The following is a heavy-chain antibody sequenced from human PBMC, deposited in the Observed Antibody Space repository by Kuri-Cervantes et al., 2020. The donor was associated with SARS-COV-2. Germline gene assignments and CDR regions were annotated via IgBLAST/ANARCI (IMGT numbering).Heavy chain of an antibody. CDR2: IYSGGSST. Sequence: GESLKISCAASGFTFSSYAMSWVRQAPGKGLEWVSVIYSGGSSTYYADSVKGRFTISRDNSKNTLYLQMNSLRAEDTAVYYCAKCLRTNLQYWYFDLWGRGTLVTVSS. J-gene: IGHJ2*01. CDR3: AKCLRTNLQYWYFDL. CDR1: GFTFSSYA. D-gene: IGHD2-2*01. V-gene: IGHV3-23*03.